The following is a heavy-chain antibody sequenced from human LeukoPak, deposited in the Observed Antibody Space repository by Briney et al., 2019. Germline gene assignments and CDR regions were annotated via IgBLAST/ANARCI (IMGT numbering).Heavy chain of an antibody. D-gene: IGHD4-11*01. V-gene: IGHV3-21*01. J-gene: IGHJ4*02. Sequence: GGSLRLSCAGSGFTFNNYAMSWVRQAPGKGLEWVSSISSSSSYIYYADSVKGRFTISRDNAKNSLYLQMNSLRAEDTAVYYCARRDYSLDYWGQGTLVTVSS. CDR2: ISSSSSYI. CDR1: GFTFNNYA. CDR3: ARRDYSLDY.